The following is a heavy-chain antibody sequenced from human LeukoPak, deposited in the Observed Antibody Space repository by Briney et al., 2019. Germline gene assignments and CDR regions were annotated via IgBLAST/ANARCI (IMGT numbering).Heavy chain of an antibody. Sequence: PGGFLRLSCAASGFTFSSYSMNWVRQAPGKGLEWVSSITSSGSYIYYADSVKGRFTISRDNARNSLYLQMNSLRAEDTAIYYCARAEALKFRDFDYWGQGTLVTVSS. J-gene: IGHJ4*02. CDR3: ARAEALKFRDFDY. CDR2: ITSSGSYI. V-gene: IGHV3-21*01. CDR1: GFTFSSYS.